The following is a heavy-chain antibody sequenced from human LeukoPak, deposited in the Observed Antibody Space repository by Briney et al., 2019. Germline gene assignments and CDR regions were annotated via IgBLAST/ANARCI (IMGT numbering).Heavy chain of an antibody. D-gene: IGHD3-10*01. V-gene: IGHV4-34*01. CDR3: ARGLRNYYGSGSYFEPFDC. J-gene: IGHJ4*02. CDR1: GGSFSGYY. Sequence: KPSETLSLTCAVYGGSFSGYYWSWIRQPPGKGLEWIGEINHSGSTNYNPSLKSRVTISVDTSKNQFSLKLSSVTAADTAVYYCARGLRNYYGSGSYFEPFDCWGQGTLVTVSS. CDR2: INHSGST.